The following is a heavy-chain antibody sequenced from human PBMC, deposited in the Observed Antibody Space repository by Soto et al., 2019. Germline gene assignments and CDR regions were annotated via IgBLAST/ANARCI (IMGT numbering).Heavy chain of an antibody. CDR3: ARGPLNYYXSSGPAPPVSHYFDY. V-gene: IGHV1-2*04. D-gene: IGHD3-22*01. CDR1: GYTFTGYY. CDR2: INPNSGGT. Sequence: ASVKVSCKASGYTFTGYYMHWVRQAPGQRLEWMGWINPNSGGTNYAQKFQGWVTMTRDTSISTAYMELSRLRSDDTAVYYCARGPLNYYXSSGPAPPVSHYFDYWGQGTLVTVSS. J-gene: IGHJ4*02.